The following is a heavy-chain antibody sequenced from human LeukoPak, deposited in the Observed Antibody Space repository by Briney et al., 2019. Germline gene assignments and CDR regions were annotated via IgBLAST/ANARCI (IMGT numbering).Heavy chain of an antibody. CDR3: ASFCSSASCYVFYYYYMDV. Sequence: SETLSLTCTVSGGSISSYYWGWIRQPPGKGLEWIGSIHYNGSTYYNPSLKSRVTISVDTSKNQFSLKLSSVTAADTAVYYCASFCSSASCYVFYYYYMDVWGKGTTVTISS. D-gene: IGHD2-2*01. J-gene: IGHJ6*03. CDR1: GGSISSYY. CDR2: IHYNGST. V-gene: IGHV4-39*01.